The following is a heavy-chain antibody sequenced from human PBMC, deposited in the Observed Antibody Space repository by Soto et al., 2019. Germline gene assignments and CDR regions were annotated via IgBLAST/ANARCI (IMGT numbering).Heavy chain of an antibody. Sequence: ALRLSCVASGFTFDDYAMHWVRQAPGKGLEWVAGFSWNSGNIGYADAVKGRFTISRDNAKNSLYLQMNSLRPDDTALYYCAKDRDPGETTDGGEYFDYWGQGTLVTV. V-gene: IGHV3-9*01. D-gene: IGHD3-16*01. CDR1: GFTFDDYA. CDR3: AKDRDPGETTDGGEYFDY. J-gene: IGHJ4*02. CDR2: FSWNSGNI.